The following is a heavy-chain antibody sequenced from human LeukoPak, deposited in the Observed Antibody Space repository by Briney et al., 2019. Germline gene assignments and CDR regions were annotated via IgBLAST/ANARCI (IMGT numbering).Heavy chain of an antibody. J-gene: IGHJ2*01. CDR3: AREGRYWYFDL. CDR1: GGSISSYY. CDR2: IYYSGST. V-gene: IGHV4-59*01. Sequence: PSETLSLTCTVFGGSISSYYWSWIRQPPGKGLEWIGYIYYSGSTNYNPSLKSRVTISVATSKTQFSLKLSSVTAADTAVYYCAREGRYWYFDLWGRGTLVTISS.